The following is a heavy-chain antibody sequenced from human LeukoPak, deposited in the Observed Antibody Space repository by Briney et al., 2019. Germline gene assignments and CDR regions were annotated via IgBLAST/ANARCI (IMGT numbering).Heavy chain of an antibody. D-gene: IGHD6-19*01. V-gene: IGHV1-2*02. CDR1: AYTFTDYY. CDR3: ARENNSGWYRKAAFDY. J-gene: IGHJ4*02. Sequence: ASVKVSRKSSAYTFTDYYMHWVRQAPGQGLGWMGWINPNGGGTNYAQSFQGRVTMTRDTSIGTAYMELSSLISDDTAIYYCARENNSGWYRKAAFDYWGQGTLVTVTS. CDR2: INPNGGGT.